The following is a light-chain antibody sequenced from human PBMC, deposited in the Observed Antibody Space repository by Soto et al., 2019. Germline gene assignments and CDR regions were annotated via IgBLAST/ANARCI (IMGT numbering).Light chain of an antibody. V-gene: IGKV1-5*03. CDR3: LQYNTFTRT. CDR1: QSISTW. Sequence: DIQMTQSPSTLSASVGDRVTITCRASQSISTWLAWYQQKPGKTPKVLIYKASTLDSGVPTRFSGSGSGTEFTLTISSLQHDDFAIYYCLQYNTFTRTFGQGTRVEIK. CDR2: KAS. J-gene: IGKJ1*01.